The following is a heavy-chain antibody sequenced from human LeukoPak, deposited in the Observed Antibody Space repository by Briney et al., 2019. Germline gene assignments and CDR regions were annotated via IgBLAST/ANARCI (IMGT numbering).Heavy chain of an antibody. CDR2: IGTAGDT. CDR3: ARVRPNYYGSGSYYNYYGMDV. CDR1: GFTFSSYD. J-gene: IGHJ6*02. V-gene: IGHV3-13*01. Sequence: PGGSLRLSCAASGFTFSSYDMHWVRQATGKGLEWVSAIGTAGDTYYPGSVKGRFTISRENAKNSLYLQMNSLRAGDTAVYYCARVRPNYYGSGSYYNYYGMDVWAKGPRSPSP. D-gene: IGHD3-10*01.